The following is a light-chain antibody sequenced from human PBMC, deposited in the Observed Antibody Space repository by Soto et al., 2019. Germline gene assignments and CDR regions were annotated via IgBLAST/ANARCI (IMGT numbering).Light chain of an antibody. CDR2: GAS. Sequence: EIVLTQSPGTLSLSPGERATLSCRASQSFSSTYLACYQQKPGQAPRLLIYGASSRATGIPDRFSGGGSGTYFSLTISRLDPEYFAVYYCQQYSSSPITFGQGTRLEIK. CDR3: QQYSSSPIT. CDR1: QSFSSTY. V-gene: IGKV3-20*01. J-gene: IGKJ5*01.